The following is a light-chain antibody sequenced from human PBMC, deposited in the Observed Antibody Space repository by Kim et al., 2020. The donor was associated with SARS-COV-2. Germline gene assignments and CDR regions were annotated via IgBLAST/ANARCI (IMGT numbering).Light chain of an antibody. Sequence: DIQMTQSPSSLSASVGDRVTITCRASQSINTYLNWYQHKPGKAPNLLIYAASSLQSGVPLRFSGSGSGTDFTLTISSLQPEDFATYYCQQSYSTPLTFGGGTKVDIK. CDR3: QQSYSTPLT. J-gene: IGKJ4*01. CDR2: AAS. CDR1: QSINTY. V-gene: IGKV1-39*01.